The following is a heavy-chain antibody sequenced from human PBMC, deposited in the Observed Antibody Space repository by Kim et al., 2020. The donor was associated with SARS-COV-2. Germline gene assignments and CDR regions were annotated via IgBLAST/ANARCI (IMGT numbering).Heavy chain of an antibody. CDR3: ARQEGYYYDSSGYPKNWFDP. J-gene: IGHJ5*02. D-gene: IGHD3-22*01. CDR1: GYSFTSYW. Sequence: GESLKISCKGSGYSFTSYWIGWVRQMPGKGLEWMGIIYPGDSDTRYSPSFQGQVTISADKSISTAYLQWSSLKASDTAMYYCARQEGYYYDSSGYPKNWFDPWGQGTLVTVSS. CDR2: IYPGDSDT. V-gene: IGHV5-51*01.